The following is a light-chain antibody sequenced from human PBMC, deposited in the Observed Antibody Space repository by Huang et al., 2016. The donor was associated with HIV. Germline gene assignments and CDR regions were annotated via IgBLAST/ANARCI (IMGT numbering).Light chain of an antibody. Sequence: DIVLTQSPHSLAVSLGERATINCKSSQSLFYRSNNKNHLVWYQQKPGQPPKLLMYCASTRESRVPDRFSASGSWTDFTLTISSLQAEDVAVYYCQQYYTVPWTFGQGTKVEI. CDR2: CAS. J-gene: IGKJ1*01. CDR3: QQYYTVPWT. V-gene: IGKV4-1*01. CDR1: QSLFYRSNNKNH.